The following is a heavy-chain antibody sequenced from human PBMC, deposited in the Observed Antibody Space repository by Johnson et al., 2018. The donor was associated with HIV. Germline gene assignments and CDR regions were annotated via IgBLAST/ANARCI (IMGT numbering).Heavy chain of an antibody. D-gene: IGHD2-2*01. CDR3: SRRSTRSDGFDL. Sequence: VQLVESGGGLVQPGGSLRLSCAASGFSLSDYDMHWVRQHIGKGLEWVSEIDTVGDTYYPASVKGRFTTSRENAKNSFDLQMNSLTAGDPAVYYCSRRSTRSDGFDLWGQGTMVIVSS. CDR1: GFSLSDYD. CDR2: IDTVGDT. V-gene: IGHV3-13*01. J-gene: IGHJ3*01.